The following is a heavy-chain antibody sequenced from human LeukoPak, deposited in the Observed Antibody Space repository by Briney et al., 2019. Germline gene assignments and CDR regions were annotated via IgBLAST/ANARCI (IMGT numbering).Heavy chain of an antibody. CDR3: ARQAVAATLVGYYYGMDV. CDR1: GGSISSYY. D-gene: IGHD2-15*01. J-gene: IGHJ6*02. CDR2: IYYSGST. V-gene: IGHV4-59*08. Sequence: SETLSLTCTVSGGSISSYYWSWIRQPPGKGLEWIGYIYYSGSTNCNPSLKSRVTISVDTSKNQFSLKLSSVTAADTAVYYCARQAVAATLVGYYYGMDVWGQGTTVTVSS.